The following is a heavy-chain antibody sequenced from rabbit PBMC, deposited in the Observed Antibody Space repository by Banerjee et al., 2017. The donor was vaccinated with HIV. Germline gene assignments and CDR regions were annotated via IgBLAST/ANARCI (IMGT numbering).Heavy chain of an antibody. D-gene: IGHD7-1*01. CDR3: ARGVTGSGGMDL. CDR1: GFSFSSSYW. Sequence: EESGGDLVKPEGSLTLTCTASGFSFSSSYWICWVRQAPGKGLEWIACIGAGSSGSTYYASWAKGRFTISKTSSTTVTLQMTSLAAADTATYFCARGVTGSGGMDLWGPGTLVTVS. V-gene: IGHV1S45*01. CDR2: IGAGSSGST. J-gene: IGHJ6*01.